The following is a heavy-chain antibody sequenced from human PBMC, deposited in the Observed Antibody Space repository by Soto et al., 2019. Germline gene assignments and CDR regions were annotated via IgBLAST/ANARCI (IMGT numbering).Heavy chain of an antibody. Sequence: QVQLLQSGAEMKKPGSSVRVSCKPSGDNFNTYTITWVRQAPGQGLEWMGGIIPIYGAASYAQKFQDRVSITADGSTNTVYMELSSLTSEDTALCYCAARVSVAGPAIDYWGQGTRVTVSS. J-gene: IGHJ4*02. CDR3: AARVSVAGPAIDY. D-gene: IGHD6-19*01. V-gene: IGHV1-69*01. CDR2: IIPIYGAA. CDR1: GDNFNTYT.